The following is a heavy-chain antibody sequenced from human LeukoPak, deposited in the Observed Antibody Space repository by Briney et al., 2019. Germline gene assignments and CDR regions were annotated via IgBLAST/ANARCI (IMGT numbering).Heavy chain of an antibody. CDR3: ARARRNLVDP. J-gene: IGHJ5*02. CDR1: GGSFSGYY. CDR2: INHSGST. V-gene: IGHV4-34*01. Sequence: PSETLSLTCAVCGGSFSGYYWSWIRQPPGKGLEWIGEINHSGSTNYNPSLKSRVTISVDTSKNQFSLKLSSVTAADTAVYYCARARRNLVDPWGQGTLVTVSS. D-gene: IGHD5-24*01.